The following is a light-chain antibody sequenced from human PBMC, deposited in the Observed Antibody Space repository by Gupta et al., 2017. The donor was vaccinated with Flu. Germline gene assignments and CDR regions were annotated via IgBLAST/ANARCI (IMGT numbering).Light chain of an antibody. V-gene: IGLV3-1*01. CDR1: KVGENF. J-gene: IGLJ2*01. CDR3: QAGDSGTCG. CDR2: EDS. Sequence: SYELSHLPSVSVSAGPTATVTCSGVKVGENFVCWYQQKPGQSCVLVIYEDSKWPSWTPERFSASTSKNTATLTIGVHEAMDEDDYYCQAGDSGTCGFGGGTKVTVL.